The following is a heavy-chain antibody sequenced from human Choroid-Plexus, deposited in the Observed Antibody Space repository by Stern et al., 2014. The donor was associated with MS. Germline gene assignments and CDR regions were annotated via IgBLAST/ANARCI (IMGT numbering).Heavy chain of an antibody. CDR1: GFSFSNFG. CDR3: AKDRQWSTYFFDY. V-gene: IGHV3-30*18. CDR2: ISYDGSDK. J-gene: IGHJ4*02. Sequence: VQLVESGGGVAQPGRPLILSCAASGFSFSNFGMHWVRQAPGKGLEWVALISYDGSDKYYADSGKGRITILRDNSKNTLYMHMNRLRAEEAAVYYCAKDRQWSTYFFDYWGQGSLVTVSS. D-gene: IGHD2-15*01.